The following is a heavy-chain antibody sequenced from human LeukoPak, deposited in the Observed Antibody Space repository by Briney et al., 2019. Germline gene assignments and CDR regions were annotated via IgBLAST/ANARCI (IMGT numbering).Heavy chain of an antibody. D-gene: IGHD3-10*01. CDR3: EKDHRHGSGKVLYYYYYYMDV. J-gene: IGHJ6*03. CDR2: ISGSGGST. Sequence: GGSLRLSCAASGFTFSSYGMSWVRQAPGKWLEWVSAISGSGGSTYYADSVKGRFTISRDNSKNTLYMQMNSLKAEDRAVYYGEKDHRHGSGKVLYYYYYYMDVWGKGTTVTISS. V-gene: IGHV3-23*01. CDR1: GFTFSSYG.